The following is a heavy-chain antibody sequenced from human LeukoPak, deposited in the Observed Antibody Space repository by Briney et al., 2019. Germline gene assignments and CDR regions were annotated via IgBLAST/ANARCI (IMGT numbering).Heavy chain of an antibody. CDR1: GYSISSGYY. V-gene: IGHV4-38-2*02. CDR2: IYHSGST. CDR3: ARDDYGGNYYFDY. D-gene: IGHD4-23*01. J-gene: IGHJ4*02. Sequence: SETLSLTCTVSGYSISSGYYWGWIRPPPGKGLEWIGSIYHSGSTNYNPSLKSRVTISVDKSKNQFSLKLSSVTAADTAVYYCARDDYGGNYYFDYWGQGTLVTVSS.